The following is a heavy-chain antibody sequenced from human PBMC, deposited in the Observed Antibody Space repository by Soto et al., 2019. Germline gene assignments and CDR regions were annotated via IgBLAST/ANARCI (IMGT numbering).Heavy chain of an antibody. Sequence: QVQLQESGPGLVKPSETLSLTCTVSGGYISRYYWGWIRQPPGKGLEWIGYFYNGGSTNYNPSLQGRFTISVDTSKNQFSLKLNSVTVADTAVYYCARGDSGYDSQTFYYYYYGMDVWGQGTTVTVSS. J-gene: IGHJ6*02. V-gene: IGHV4-59*01. CDR2: FYNGGST. CDR1: GGYISRYY. CDR3: ARGDSGYDSQTFYYYYYGMDV. D-gene: IGHD5-12*01.